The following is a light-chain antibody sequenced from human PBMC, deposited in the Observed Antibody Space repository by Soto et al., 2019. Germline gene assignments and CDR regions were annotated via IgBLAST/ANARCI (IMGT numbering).Light chain of an antibody. V-gene: IGKV1-39*01. J-gene: IGKJ3*01. CDR3: QQSYSIPLA. CDR1: QTITSY. CDR2: TAS. Sequence: DIPMTQSPSSLSASVGDRVTITCRASQTITSYLNWYQQKPGKAPKLLIYTASILQSGVPSRFSGSGSGTDFTLTISSLQPEDFATYYCQQSYSIPLAFGPGTKVDVK.